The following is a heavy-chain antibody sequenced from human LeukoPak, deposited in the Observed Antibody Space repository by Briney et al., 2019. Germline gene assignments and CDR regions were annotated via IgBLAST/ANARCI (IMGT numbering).Heavy chain of an antibody. V-gene: IGHV4-30-2*01. J-gene: IGHJ5*02. Sequence: PSETQSLTCAVSGGSISSGGYSWSWIRQPPGKGLEWIGYIYHSGSTYYNPSLKSRVTISVDRSKNQFSLKLSSVTAADTAVYYCARDGAYCSSTSCSHWFDPWGQGTLVTVSS. CDR2: IYHSGST. D-gene: IGHD2-2*01. CDR1: GGSISSGGYS. CDR3: ARDGAYCSSTSCSHWFDP.